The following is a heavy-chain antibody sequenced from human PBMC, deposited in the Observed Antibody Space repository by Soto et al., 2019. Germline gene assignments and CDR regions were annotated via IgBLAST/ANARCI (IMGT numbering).Heavy chain of an antibody. D-gene: IGHD3-16*01. CDR3: ARHVSAVGRLGYFDQ. Sequence: WGTLSLTCTVSGGSISSSSYYWGWIRQPPGKGLEWIGSIYYSGSTYYNPSLKSRVTISVDTPKYQFSLKMTSVTPADTAVYYCARHVSAVGRLGYFDQWGLGSLVTVSS. V-gene: IGHV4-39*01. CDR2: IYYSGST. CDR1: GGSISSSSYY. J-gene: IGHJ4*02.